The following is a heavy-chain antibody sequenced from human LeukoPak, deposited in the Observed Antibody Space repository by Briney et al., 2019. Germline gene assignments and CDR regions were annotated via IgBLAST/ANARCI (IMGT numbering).Heavy chain of an antibody. CDR3: ARDLMS. Sequence: SGTLSLTCAVSGGSFSGKYWTWIRQPPGKGLEWIGEITYSGSIYYNPSLMSRVTISVDTSKNQFSLMLNSVTAADTAVDYCARDLMSWGQGTLVTVSS. J-gene: IGHJ4*02. V-gene: IGHV4-34*01. CDR2: ITYSGSI. CDR1: GGSFSGKY.